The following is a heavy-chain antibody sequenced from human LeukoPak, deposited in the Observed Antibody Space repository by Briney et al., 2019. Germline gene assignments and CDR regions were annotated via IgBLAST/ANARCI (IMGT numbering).Heavy chain of an antibody. D-gene: IGHD3-3*01. Sequence: PGRSLRLSCAASGFTFSSYGMHWVRQAPGKGLEWVAVISYDGSNKYYADSVKGRFTISRDNSKNTLYLQMNSLRAEDTAVYYCAKDLTRANFWSGYYRDYYYYYGMDVWGQGTTVTVSS. J-gene: IGHJ6*02. V-gene: IGHV3-30*18. CDR2: ISYDGSNK. CDR3: AKDLTRANFWSGYYRDYYYYYGMDV. CDR1: GFTFSSYG.